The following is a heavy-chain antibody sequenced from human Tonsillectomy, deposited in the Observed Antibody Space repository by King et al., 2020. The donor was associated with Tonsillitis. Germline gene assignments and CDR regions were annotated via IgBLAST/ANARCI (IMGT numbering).Heavy chain of an antibody. CDR3: ARDGGYCSSTSCYEQYFQD. CDR2: ITSSTNYI. J-gene: IGHJ1*01. D-gene: IGHD2-2*01. CDR1: GFTFSSYS. V-gene: IGHV3-21*01. Sequence: VQLVESGGGLVKPGGSLRLSCAASGFTFSSYSMNWVRQAPGKGLEWVSPITSSTNYIYYADSVKGRFTISRDNAKNSLYLQMNSLRAEDTAVYYCARDGGYCSSTSCYEQYFQDRGQGTLVTVSS.